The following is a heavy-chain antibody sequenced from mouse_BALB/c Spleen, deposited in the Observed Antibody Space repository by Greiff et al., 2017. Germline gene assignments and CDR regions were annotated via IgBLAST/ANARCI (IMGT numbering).Heavy chain of an antibody. D-gene: IGHD2-1*01. J-gene: IGHJ2*01. CDR2: ISSGGST. V-gene: IGHV5-6-5*01. CDR1: GFTFSSYA. Sequence: EVKLVESGGGLVKPGGSLKLSCAASGFTFSSYAMSWVRQTPEKRLEWVASISSGGSTYYPDSVKGRFTISRDNARNILYLQMSSLRSEDTAMYYCARSEGDGTKAFYFDYWGQGTTLTVSS. CDR3: ARSEGDGTKAFYFDY.